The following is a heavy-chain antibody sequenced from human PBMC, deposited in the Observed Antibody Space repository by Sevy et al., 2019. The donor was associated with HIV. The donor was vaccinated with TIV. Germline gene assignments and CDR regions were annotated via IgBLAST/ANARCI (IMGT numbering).Heavy chain of an antibody. V-gene: IGHV3-23*01. D-gene: IGHD3-10*01. CDR2: ISGSGGST. Sequence: GGSLRLSCAASGFTFSSYAMSWVRQAPGKGLEWVSAISGSGGSTYYADSVKGRFTISRDNSKNMVYLKMNSLRAEDTAVYYCKGYGSGSYYNEGLWGQGTLVTVSS. CDR1: GFTFSSYA. J-gene: IGHJ4*02. CDR3: KGYGSGSYYNEGL.